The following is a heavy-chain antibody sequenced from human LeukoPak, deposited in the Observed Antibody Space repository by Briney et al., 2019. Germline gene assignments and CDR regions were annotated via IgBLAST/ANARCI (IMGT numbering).Heavy chain of an antibody. D-gene: IGHD6-13*01. CDR3: ARGRAAAGFFEY. CDR1: GFIVSSNC. V-gene: IGHV3-53*01. CDR2: IYSGGST. Sequence: GSLRLSCAASGFIVSSNCMTWVRQAPGKGLEWVSVIYSGGSTYYADSVKGRFTISRDNSKNTLYLQMNNLRADDTAVYYCARGRAAAGFFEYWGQGTLVTVSS. J-gene: IGHJ4*02.